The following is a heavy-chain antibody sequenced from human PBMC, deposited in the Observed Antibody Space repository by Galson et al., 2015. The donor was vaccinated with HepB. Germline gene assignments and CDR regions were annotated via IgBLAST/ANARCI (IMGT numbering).Heavy chain of an antibody. CDR2: IYYSGST. V-gene: IGHV4-59*01. CDR3: ARGKKEMVVTAINYDY. D-gene: IGHD2-21*02. CDR1: GGSISSYY. Sequence: SETLSLTCTVSGGSISSYYWSWIRQPPGKGLEWIGYIYYSGSTNYNPSLKSRVTISVDTSKNQFSLKLSSVTAADAAVYYCARGKKEMVVTAINYDYWGQGTLVTVSS. J-gene: IGHJ4*02.